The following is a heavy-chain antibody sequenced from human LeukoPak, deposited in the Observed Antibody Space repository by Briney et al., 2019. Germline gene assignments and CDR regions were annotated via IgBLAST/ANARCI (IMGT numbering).Heavy chain of an antibody. CDR1: GFTFISYT. V-gene: IGHV3-48*04. CDR2: MGSISSTI. J-gene: IGHJ6*02. Sequence: PGGSLNLSCQASGFTFISYTMNWVRQAPGKGLDWFSYMGSISSTIYYADSVKGRFTVSRDNAKNSLYLQMNSLRAEDTAVYYCARDETVTTLVSYYYYGMDVWGQGTTVTVSS. D-gene: IGHD4-23*01. CDR3: ARDETVTTLVSYYYYGMDV.